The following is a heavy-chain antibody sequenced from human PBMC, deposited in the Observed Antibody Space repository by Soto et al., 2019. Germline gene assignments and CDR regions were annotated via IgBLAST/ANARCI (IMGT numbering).Heavy chain of an antibody. CDR2: ISGSGGST. CDR1: RFSFSSYA. V-gene: IGHV3-23*01. J-gene: IGHJ3*02. D-gene: IGHD3-22*01. Sequence: GGSLRLSCVASRFSFSSYAMSWVRQAPGKGLEWVSAISGSGGSTYYADSVKGRFTISRDNSRNRLYLQMNSLRAEDTAVYYCAKDTPSPYYCDSSGNCRLASFDIWG. CDR3: AKDTPSPYYCDSSGNCRLASFDI.